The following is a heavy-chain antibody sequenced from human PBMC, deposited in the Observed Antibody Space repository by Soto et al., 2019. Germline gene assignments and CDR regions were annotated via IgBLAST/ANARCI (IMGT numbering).Heavy chain of an antibody. CDR3: ARESRSWYGSIWDY. V-gene: IGHV4-30-2*01. CDR2: IYFSGGT. CDR1: VGSISSGAYS. Sequence: PSETLSLTCAVSVGSISSGAYSWSWIRQPPGKGLEWVGYIYFSGGTNYNPSLKSRVTISVDTSKNQFSLKLSSVTAADTAVYYCARESRSWYGSIWDYWGQGTLVTVSS. D-gene: IGHD6-13*01. J-gene: IGHJ4*02.